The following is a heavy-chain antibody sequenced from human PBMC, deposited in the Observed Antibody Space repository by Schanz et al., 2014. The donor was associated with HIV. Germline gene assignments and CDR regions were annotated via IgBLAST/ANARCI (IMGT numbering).Heavy chain of an antibody. CDR1: GFTFSSYG. CDR2: TSYVANNE. D-gene: IGHD5-18*01. Sequence: QVQVVESGGGVVQPGRSLRLSCAASGFTFSSYGMHWVRQAPGKGLEWVAVTSYVANNEKYADSVKGRFTISRDSSKNTLYLQMNSLRAEDTAVYYCARDAASHSYGSPMDVWGQGTTVTVSS. CDR3: ARDAASHSYGSPMDV. J-gene: IGHJ6*02. V-gene: IGHV3-30*19.